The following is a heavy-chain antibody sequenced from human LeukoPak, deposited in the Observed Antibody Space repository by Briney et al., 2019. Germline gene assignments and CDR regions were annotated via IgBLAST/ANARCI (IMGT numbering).Heavy chain of an antibody. CDR2: INPSGGST. J-gene: IGHJ5*02. Sequence: GASVKVSCKASGYTFTSYYMHRVRQAPGQGLEWMGIINPSGGSTSYAQKFQGRVTMTRDTSTSTVYMELSSLRSEDTAVYYCARAQNYDILTGPQRDWFDPWGQGTLVTVSS. CDR1: GYTFTSYY. V-gene: IGHV1-46*01. D-gene: IGHD3-9*01. CDR3: ARAQNYDILTGPQRDWFDP.